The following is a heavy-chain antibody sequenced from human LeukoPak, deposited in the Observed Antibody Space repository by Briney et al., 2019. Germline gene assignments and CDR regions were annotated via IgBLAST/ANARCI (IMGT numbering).Heavy chain of an antibody. Sequence: ASVKVSCKASGYTFSTSGISWVRQAPGQGLEWMGWFSAYNGHTKYAQKFQGRVTMTTDTSTSTAYMELTSLTSDDTAVYYCARDKDLGAVAGTFDYWGQGTLVTVSS. CDR3: ARDKDLGAVAGTFDY. CDR1: GYTFSTSG. V-gene: IGHV1-18*01. D-gene: IGHD6-19*01. CDR2: FSAYNGHT. J-gene: IGHJ4*02.